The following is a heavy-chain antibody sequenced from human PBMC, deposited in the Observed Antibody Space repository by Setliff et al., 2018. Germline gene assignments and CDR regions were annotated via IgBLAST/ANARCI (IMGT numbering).Heavy chain of an antibody. J-gene: IGHJ4*02. CDR3: TSQLATVYFDY. CDR1: GGSFSANSHY. V-gene: IGHV4-39*07. CDR2: IHHSGYT. D-gene: IGHD6-13*01. Sequence: SETLSLTCTVSGGSFSANSHYWGWIRQPPGKGLEWIGNIHHSGYTYYNPSLKSRVTISVDTSKNQFSLKLSSVTAADTAVYYCTSQLATVYFDYWGQGTLVTVSS.